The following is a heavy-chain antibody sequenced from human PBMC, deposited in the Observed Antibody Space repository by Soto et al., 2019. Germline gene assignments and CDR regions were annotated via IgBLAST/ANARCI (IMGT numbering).Heavy chain of an antibody. CDR1: GFTFSSYW. V-gene: IGHV3-7*03. Sequence: GGSLRLSCAASGFTFSSYWMSWVRQAPGKGLEWVANIKQDGSGKYYVDSVKGRFTISRDNAKNSLYLQMNSLRAEDTAVYYCARGGVITFFGVVIPYYYYGMDVWGQGTTVTVSS. J-gene: IGHJ6*02. D-gene: IGHD3-3*01. CDR3: ARGGVITFFGVVIPYYYYGMDV. CDR2: IKQDGSGK.